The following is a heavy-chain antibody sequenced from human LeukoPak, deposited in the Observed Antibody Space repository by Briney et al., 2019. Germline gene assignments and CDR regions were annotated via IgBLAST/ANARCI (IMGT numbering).Heavy chain of an antibody. J-gene: IGHJ4*02. D-gene: IGHD5-18*01. CDR1: GFTFDGYA. V-gene: IGHV3-9*01. Sequence: GGSLRLSCAASGFTFDGYAMHWVRQAPGKGLEWVSGISWNSGSIGYADSVKGRFTISRDNAKNSLYLQMNSLKTDDTAVYYCARLISEGGYSYGYFDYWGQGTLVTVSS. CDR3: ARLISEGGYSYGYFDY. CDR2: ISWNSGSI.